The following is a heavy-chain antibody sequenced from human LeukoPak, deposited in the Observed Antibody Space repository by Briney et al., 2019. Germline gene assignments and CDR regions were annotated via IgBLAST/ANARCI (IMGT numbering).Heavy chain of an antibody. CDR2: IYYSGST. J-gene: IGHJ5*02. CDR3: ARLPIATGGWFDP. D-gene: IGHD1-14*01. V-gene: IGHV4-39*01. CDR1: GGSISSSSYY. Sequence: MSSETLSLTCTVSGGSISSSSYYWGWIRQPPGKGLEWIGSIYYSGSTYYNPSLKSRVTISVDTSKNQFSLKLSSVTAADTAVYYCARLPIATGGWFDPWGQGTLVTVSS.